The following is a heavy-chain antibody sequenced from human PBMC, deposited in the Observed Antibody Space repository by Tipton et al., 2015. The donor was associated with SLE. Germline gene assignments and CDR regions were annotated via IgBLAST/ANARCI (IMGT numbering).Heavy chain of an antibody. CDR1: GFIFSSYA. Sequence: GSLRLSCSASGFIFSSYAMHWVRQTPGKRLQYVSAISTNGGSTYYADSVKVRFTISRDNSRNTLYLQMNSLRPEDAAVYYCAREEVVPTVGNAFDIWGQGTLLTVSS. CDR2: ISTNGGST. D-gene: IGHD2-2*01. CDR3: AREEVVPTVGNAFDI. J-gene: IGHJ3*02. V-gene: IGHV3-64*04.